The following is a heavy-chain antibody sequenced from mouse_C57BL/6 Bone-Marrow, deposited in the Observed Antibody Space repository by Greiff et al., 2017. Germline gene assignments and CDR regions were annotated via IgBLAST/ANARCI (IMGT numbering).Heavy chain of an antibody. D-gene: IGHD1-1*01. Sequence: QVQLQQSGAELARPGASVKLSCKASGYTFTSYGISWVKQRTGQGLEWIGEIYPRSGNTYYNEKFKGKATLTADKSSSTAYMEIRSLTSEDSAVYFCANNDYGSSGRYFDSWGQSTTLTVSS. CDR3: ANNDYGSSGRYFDS. V-gene: IGHV1-81*01. J-gene: IGHJ2*01. CDR1: GYTFTSYG. CDR2: IYPRSGNT.